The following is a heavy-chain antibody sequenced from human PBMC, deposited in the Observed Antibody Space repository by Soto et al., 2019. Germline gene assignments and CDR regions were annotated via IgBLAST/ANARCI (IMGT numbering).Heavy chain of an antibody. CDR2: IYDNGNT. CDR3: ARNPFGVLGDAVVL. CDR1: GISVTTNY. Sequence: QVEESGGGLIQPGGSLRLSCAASGISVTTNYMTWVRQAPGKGLEWVSLIYDNGNTHYAGSVKGGFTISRDISKNTLYLQMDSLRAEDTAVYYCARNPFGVLGDAVVLWGQGTLVTVSS. V-gene: IGHV3-53*01. D-gene: IGHD3-3*01. J-gene: IGHJ4*02.